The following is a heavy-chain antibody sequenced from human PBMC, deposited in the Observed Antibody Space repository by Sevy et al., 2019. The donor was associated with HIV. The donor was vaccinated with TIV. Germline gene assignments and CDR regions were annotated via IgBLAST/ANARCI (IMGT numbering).Heavy chain of an antibody. V-gene: IGHV3-30*02. CDR1: GFTFSTYD. CDR3: ARGRKTTQEWLEELDYYYGMDV. D-gene: IGHD2-8*01. J-gene: IGHJ6*02. CDR2: IRYDGSNK. Sequence: GGSLRLSCAASGFTFSTYDMHWVRQAPGKGLEWVAYIRYDGSNKYYGDSVRGRFTMSRDNSKSTLYVQLNSPRAEDTAVYYCARGRKTTQEWLEELDYYYGMDVWGQGTSVTVSS.